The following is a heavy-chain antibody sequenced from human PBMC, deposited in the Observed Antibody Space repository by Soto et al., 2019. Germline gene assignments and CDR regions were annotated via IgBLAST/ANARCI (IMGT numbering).Heavy chain of an antibody. CDR3: ARDSGDNAYFD. D-gene: IGHD2-21*01. J-gene: IGHJ4*02. V-gene: IGHV3-33*01. Sequence: VQLVESGGGVVQPGRSLRLSCAASGFIFGGNGMHWVRQAPGKGLEWVAMIWFDGSQQRYADSVQGRFIISRDNSKSRLDLEMNSLRFEETAVYYCARDSGDNAYFDWGQGTLVTVSS. CDR1: GFIFGGNG. CDR2: IWFDGSQQ.